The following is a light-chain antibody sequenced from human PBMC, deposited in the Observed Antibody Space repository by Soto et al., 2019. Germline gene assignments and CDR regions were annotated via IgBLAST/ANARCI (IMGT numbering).Light chain of an antibody. V-gene: IGLV2-14*01. J-gene: IGLJ2*01. CDR1: SSDVGVYNF. Sequence: QSALTQPASVSGSPGQSITISCTGTSSDVGVYNFVSWYQQHPGKGPKLMISEVSNRPSGVSNRFSGSKSGNTASLTISGLQAEDEADYYCTSYSSSTTLEVFGGGTKLTVL. CDR3: TSYSSSTTLEV. CDR2: EVS.